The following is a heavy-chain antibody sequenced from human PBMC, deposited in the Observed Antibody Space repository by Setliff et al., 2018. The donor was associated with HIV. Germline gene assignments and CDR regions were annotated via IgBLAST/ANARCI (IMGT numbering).Heavy chain of an antibody. CDR2: IYYSGNT. Sequence: SETLSLTCSVSGASIRGHYWSWIRQSPGKGLERIGNIYYSGNTNYNPSFKSRVTISVDTSKNQSSLRVNSVTAADTAVYYCARSLVPSGYYYGRHAFDIWGQGTKVTVSS. J-gene: IGHJ3*02. V-gene: IGHV4-59*08. CDR1: GASIRGHY. CDR3: ARSLVPSGYYYGRHAFDI. D-gene: IGHD3-22*01.